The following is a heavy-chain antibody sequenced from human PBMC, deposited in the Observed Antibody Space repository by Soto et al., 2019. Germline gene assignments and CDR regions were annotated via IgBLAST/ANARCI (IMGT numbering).Heavy chain of an antibody. V-gene: IGHV4-39*01. CDR3: ASSIRGSYFDY. CDR1: GGSISSSSYY. Sequence: SETQSLTCTVSGGSISSSSYYWGWIRQPPGKGLEWIGNIFYSGSTYYNPSLKSRVTISVDTSKNQFSLKLSSVTAADTAVYYCASSIRGSYFDYWGQGTLVTVSS. D-gene: IGHD3-16*01. CDR2: IFYSGST. J-gene: IGHJ4*02.